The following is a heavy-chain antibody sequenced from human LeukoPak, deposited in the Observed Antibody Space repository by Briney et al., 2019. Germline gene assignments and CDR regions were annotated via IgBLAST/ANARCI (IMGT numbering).Heavy chain of an antibody. Sequence: SQTLSLTCTVSGGSFSSGGYYWSWIRQHPGKGLEWFGYIYYSGSTYYNPSLKSRVTISVDTSKNQFSLKLSSVTAADTAVYYCARQGGRGEYSRNFVDYWGQGTLVTVSS. CDR2: IYYSGST. CDR1: GGSFSSGGYY. J-gene: IGHJ4*02. D-gene: IGHD6-6*01. CDR3: ARQGGRGEYSRNFVDY. V-gene: IGHV4-31*03.